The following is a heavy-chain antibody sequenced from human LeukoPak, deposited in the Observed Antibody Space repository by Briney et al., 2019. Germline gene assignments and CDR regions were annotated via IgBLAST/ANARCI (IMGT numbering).Heavy chain of an antibody. CDR2: ISSAGINK. J-gene: IGHJ3*02. V-gene: IGHV3-30-3*01. CDR1: GFTFSNYA. CDR3: ARDGRGGGYNSFAFDI. Sequence: PGGSLRLSCAASGFTFSNYAMHWVRQAPGKGLEWVAVISSAGINKYYADSVKGRFTISRDNSKNTLYLQMNSLRAEDTAVYYCARDGRGGGYNSFAFDIWGQGTMVTVSS. D-gene: IGHD5-24*01.